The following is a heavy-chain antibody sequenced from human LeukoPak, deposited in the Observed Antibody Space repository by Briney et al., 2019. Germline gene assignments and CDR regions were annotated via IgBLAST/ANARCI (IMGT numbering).Heavy chain of an antibody. CDR2: IYHSGST. CDR1: GYSITRGSY. V-gene: IGHV4-38-2*02. D-gene: IGHD3-10*01. Sequence: SETLSLTCTVSGYSITRGSYWGWIRQPPGKGLEWIANIYHSGSTYYNPSLKSRVTISGDTSKNQFSLKLSSVTAADTAVYYCARGLWGGNAFDIWGQGTMVTVSS. J-gene: IGHJ3*02. CDR3: ARGLWGGNAFDI.